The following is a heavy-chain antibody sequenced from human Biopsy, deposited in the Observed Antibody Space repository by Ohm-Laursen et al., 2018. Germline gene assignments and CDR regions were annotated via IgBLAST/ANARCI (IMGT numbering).Heavy chain of an antibody. D-gene: IGHD4-11*01. CDR2: IYYSVMT. J-gene: IGHJ6*02. CDR3: ARDSGILNYGNFKYYHYYGMDV. V-gene: IGHV4-59*02. Sequence: GTLSLTCTVSGDSVTKYYWSWIRQPPGKGLEWIGHIYYSVMTNYNPSLQGRVSISVDTSRNQVSLTLSSVTAADTAVYYCARDSGILNYGNFKYYHYYGMDVWGQGTKVTVSS. CDR1: GDSVTKYY.